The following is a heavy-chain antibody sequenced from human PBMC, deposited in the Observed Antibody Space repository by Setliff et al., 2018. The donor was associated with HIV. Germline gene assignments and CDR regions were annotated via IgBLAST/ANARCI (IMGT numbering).Heavy chain of an antibody. CDR2: VHSTGTT. V-gene: IGHV4-4*07. D-gene: IGHD3-22*01. J-gene: IGHJ3*01. Sequence: SETLSLTCTVSGGSFSTYYWSWIRQPAGEGPEYIGRVHSTGTTIYNPSLKSRVTMSVDTSKNQLSMKLRSVTAADTAVYYCARARITMTGGRLEPYAFDRWGQGTKVTVSS. CDR1: GGSFSTYY. CDR3: ARARITMTGGRLEPYAFDR.